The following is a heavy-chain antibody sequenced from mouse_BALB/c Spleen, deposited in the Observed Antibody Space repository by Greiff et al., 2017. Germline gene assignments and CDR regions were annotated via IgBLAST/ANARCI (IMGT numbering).Heavy chain of an antibody. D-gene: IGHD1-1*01. Sequence: LQQPGAELVRPGASVKLSCKASGYTFTSYWMHWVKQRHGQGLEWIGNIYPGSGSTNYDEKFKSKGTLTVDTSSSTAYLHLSSLTAEDSAVYYWTRGGYYGSNLYFDVWGAGTTLTVSS. J-gene: IGHJ1*01. CDR2: IYPGSGST. CDR1: GYTFTSYW. V-gene: IGHV1S22*01. CDR3: TRGGYYGSNLYFDV.